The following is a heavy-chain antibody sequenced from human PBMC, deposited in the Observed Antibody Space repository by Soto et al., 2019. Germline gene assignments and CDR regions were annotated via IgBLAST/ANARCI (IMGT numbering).Heavy chain of an antibody. V-gene: IGHV4-34*01. D-gene: IGHD6-6*01. CDR2: INHSGST. CDR1: GGSFSGYY. CDR3: ARGVNVGSPSPHFMDV. J-gene: IGHJ6*03. Sequence: QVQLQQWGAGLLKPSETLSLTCAVYGGSFSGYYWSWIRQPPGKGLEWIGEINHSGSTNYNPSPKSRVTISVDTPKNQFSLKLSPVTAADTAVYYCARGVNVGSPSPHFMDVWGKGTTVTVSS.